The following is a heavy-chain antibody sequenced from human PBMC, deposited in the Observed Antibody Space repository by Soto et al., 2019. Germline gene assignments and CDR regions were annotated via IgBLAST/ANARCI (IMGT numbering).Heavy chain of an antibody. J-gene: IGHJ4*02. D-gene: IGHD2-15*01. CDR2: ITGDSVFT. CDR3: AKDSGRSCFYDKSYFGY. V-gene: IGHV3-9*01. Sequence: PGGSLRLSCAASGFTFAEHAMHWVRQAPGKGLEWVAAITGDSVFTVYADSVKGRFTVSRDNGENSLCLQMNSLRPEDTAVYCCAKDSGRSCFYDKSYFGYWGQGALVTVSS. CDR1: GFTFAEHA.